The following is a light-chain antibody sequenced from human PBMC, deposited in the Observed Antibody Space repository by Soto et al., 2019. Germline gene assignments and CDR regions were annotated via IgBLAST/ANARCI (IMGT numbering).Light chain of an antibody. CDR3: SSYTSSSTVV. V-gene: IGLV2-18*02. Sequence: QSALTQPPSVSGSPGQSVTISCTGTSSDVGGYNRVSWYQQPPGTAPKLMIYEVSNRPSGVPDRFSGSKSGNTASLTISGLQAEDEADYYCSSYTSSSTVVFGGGTKVTVL. J-gene: IGLJ2*01. CDR1: SSDVGGYNR. CDR2: EVS.